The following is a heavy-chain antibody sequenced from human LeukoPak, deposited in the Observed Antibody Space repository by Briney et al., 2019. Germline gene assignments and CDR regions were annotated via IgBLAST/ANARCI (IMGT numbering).Heavy chain of an antibody. J-gene: IGHJ4*02. Sequence: GGSLRLSCAASGFTFSSYAMSWVRQAPGEGLEWVSGISGSGGSTSYAVSGKGRFTISRDNSKNTLYLQMNTLRAEDTAVYYCAKVSGIGVAGYPLDSWGQGTLVTVSS. CDR3: AKVSGIGVAGYPLDS. D-gene: IGHD6-19*01. CDR2: ISGSGGST. V-gene: IGHV3-23*01. CDR1: GFTFSSYA.